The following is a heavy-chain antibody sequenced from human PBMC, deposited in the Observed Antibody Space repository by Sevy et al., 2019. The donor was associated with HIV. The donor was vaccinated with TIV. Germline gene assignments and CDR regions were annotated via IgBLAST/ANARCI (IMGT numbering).Heavy chain of an antibody. J-gene: IGHJ4*02. CDR2: INSDGSST. Sequence: GGSLRLSCAASGFTFSGYWMHWVRQAPGKGLVWVSLINSDGSSTNYADSVKGRFTISRDNAKNTLYLQMSSLRAEDTAVYYGARTGGYNWYDYWGQGTLVTVSS. CDR1: GFTFSGYW. V-gene: IGHV3-74*01. CDR3: ARTGGYNWYDY. D-gene: IGHD1-1*01.